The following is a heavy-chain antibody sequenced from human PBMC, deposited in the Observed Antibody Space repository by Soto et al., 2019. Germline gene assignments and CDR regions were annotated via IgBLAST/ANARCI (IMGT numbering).Heavy chain of an antibody. CDR2: SLPIWGTL. D-gene: IGHD2-2*01. CDR1: GGTFSAYS. CDR3: ARGGGYAKSSFCGGMDV. Sequence: QVQLVQSGGEVKKPGSSVKVSCTASGGTFSAYSISWVRQAPGQGLEWIGESLPIWGTLHYAQTFQGRCTITADEATSTVYMEVNSLRADDTAVYYCARGGGYAKSSFCGGMDVWGQGTTVTVSS. V-gene: IGHV1-69*01. J-gene: IGHJ6*02.